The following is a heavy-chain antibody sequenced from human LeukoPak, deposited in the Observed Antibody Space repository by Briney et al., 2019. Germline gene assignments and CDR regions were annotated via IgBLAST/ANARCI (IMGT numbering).Heavy chain of an antibody. D-gene: IGHD2-2*01. V-gene: IGHV3-9*01. CDR2: ISWNSGSI. J-gene: IGHJ3*02. CDR1: GFTFDDYA. Sequence: GRSLRLSCAASGFTFDDYAMHWVRQAPGKGLEWVSGISWNSGSIGYADSVKGRFTISRDNAKNSLYLQMNSLRAGDTALYYCAKGGIVVVPAAMAFDIWGQGTMVTVSS. CDR3: AKGGIVVVPAAMAFDI.